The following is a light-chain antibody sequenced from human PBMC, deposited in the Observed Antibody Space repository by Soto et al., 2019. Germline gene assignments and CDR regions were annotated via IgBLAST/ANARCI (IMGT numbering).Light chain of an antibody. CDR2: DAS. J-gene: IGKJ4*01. CDR1: PSVRRC. V-gene: IGKV3-11*01. Sequence: VSLHQRERATRSCRASPSVRRCLTWCQQRACQAPMLLIYDASNRSTGLPARCSGSGSGTDFTLTISSLEPEDFTVYCGKLPGYWPLTFGEG. CDR3: KLPGYWPLT.